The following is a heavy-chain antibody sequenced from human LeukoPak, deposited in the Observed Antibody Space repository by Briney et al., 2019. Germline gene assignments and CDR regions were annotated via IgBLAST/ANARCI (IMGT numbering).Heavy chain of an antibody. D-gene: IGHD3-16*01. CDR1: GFTFSSYA. Sequence: GGSLRLSCAASGFTFSSYAMSWVRQAPGKGLERVSAISGSGGSTYYADSVKGRFTISRDNSKNTLYLQMNSLRTEDTAVYYCAKEGGSGGRFSPYYYYYMDVWGKGTTVTVSS. J-gene: IGHJ6*03. CDR3: AKEGGSGGRFSPYYYYYMDV. V-gene: IGHV3-23*01. CDR2: ISGSGGST.